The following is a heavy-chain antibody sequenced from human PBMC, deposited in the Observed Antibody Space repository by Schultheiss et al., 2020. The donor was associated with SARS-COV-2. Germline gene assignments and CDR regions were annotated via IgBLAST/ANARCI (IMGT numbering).Heavy chain of an antibody. CDR1: GGSISSYY. J-gene: IGHJ5*02. Sequence: SETLSLTCTVSGGSISSYYWSWIRQPPGKGLEWIGYIYYSGSTNYNPSLKSRVTISVDTSKNQFSLKLSSVTAADTAVYYCARDTRAYCCGGSCNWFDPWGQGTLVTVSS. CDR2: IYYSGST. CDR3: ARDTRAYCCGGSCNWFDP. D-gene: IGHD2-15*01. V-gene: IGHV4-59*01.